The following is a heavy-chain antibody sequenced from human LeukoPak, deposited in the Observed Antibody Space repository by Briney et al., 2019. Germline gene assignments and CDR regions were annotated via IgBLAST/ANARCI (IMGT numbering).Heavy chain of an antibody. V-gene: IGHV3-7*03. J-gene: IGHJ4*02. Sequence: GGSLRLSCAASGFTFSSYWMSWVRQAPGKGLEWVANIKQDGSEKYYVDSVKGRFTISRDNAKNSLFLQMNSLRVEDTALYYCVQVKGYLNGYFDFWGQGSLVTVSS. CDR2: IKQDGSEK. CDR3: VQVKGYLNGYFDF. D-gene: IGHD2-15*01. CDR1: GFTFSSYW.